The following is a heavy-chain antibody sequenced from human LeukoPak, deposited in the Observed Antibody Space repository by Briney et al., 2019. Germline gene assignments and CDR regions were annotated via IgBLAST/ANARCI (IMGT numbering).Heavy chain of an antibody. V-gene: IGHV4-39*07. D-gene: IGHD5-18*01. Sequence: SETLSLTCTVSGGSFNNYYWGWIRQPPGMGLDWIGIVYYSGSTYYNPSLKSRVTISVDTSKNQFSLKLNSVTAADTAVYYRARVGSGYSYGPFDYWGQGTLVTVSS. CDR2: VYYSGST. CDR3: ARVGSGYSYGPFDY. CDR1: GGSFNNYY. J-gene: IGHJ4*02.